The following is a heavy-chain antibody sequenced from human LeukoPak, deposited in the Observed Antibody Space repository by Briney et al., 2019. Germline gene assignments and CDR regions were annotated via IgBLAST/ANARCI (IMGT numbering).Heavy chain of an antibody. CDR2: IDYSGST. J-gene: IGHJ4*02. Sequence: PSETLSLTCTVSGGSISSYYWSWIRQTPGKGLEWIGYIDYSGSTNHNPSLKSRVTISVDTSKNQFSLKLSSVTAADTAVYYCARSRRDGYNYFDYWGQGTLVTVSS. CDR3: ARSRRDGYNYFDY. D-gene: IGHD5-24*01. CDR1: GGSISSYY. V-gene: IGHV4-59*01.